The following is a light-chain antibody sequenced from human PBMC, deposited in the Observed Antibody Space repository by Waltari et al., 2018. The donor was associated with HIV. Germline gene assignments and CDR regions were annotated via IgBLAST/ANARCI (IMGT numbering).Light chain of an antibody. V-gene: IGLV1-44*01. J-gene: IGLJ1*01. CDR2: GHT. Sequence: QSVMSHPPSASGTPGQTVTISCSGRFSNLGANTVNWYQQIPGTAPRLLIYGHTQRPSGVPDRFSGSRSGTAASLTIGGLQSDDEADYYCSAWDDSLRATVFGTGTRVTVL. CDR3: SAWDDSLRATV. CDR1: FSNLGANT.